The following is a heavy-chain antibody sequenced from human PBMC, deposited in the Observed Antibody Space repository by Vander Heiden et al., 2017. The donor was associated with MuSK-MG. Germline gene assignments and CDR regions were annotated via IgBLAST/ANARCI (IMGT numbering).Heavy chain of an antibody. J-gene: IGHJ4*02. CDR1: GFTFSGYD. CDR2: IRGSGGKT. CDR3: AKVRVGGNYFFDY. V-gene: IGHV3-23*01. D-gene: IGHD2-21*01. Sequence: EVQLLESGGGLVQPGGSLRLSCAAPGFTFSGYDLSWVRTGPGKGLELVSIIRGSGGKTYFADSVKGRFSISRDNSKNPLELQMNSLRAEDTALYYCAKVRVGGNYFFDYWGQGTLVTVSS.